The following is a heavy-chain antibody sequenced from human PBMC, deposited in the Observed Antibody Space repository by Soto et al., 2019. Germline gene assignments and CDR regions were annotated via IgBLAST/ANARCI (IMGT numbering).Heavy chain of an antibody. CDR2: MHPNSGNT. J-gene: IGHJ6*02. Sequence: QVQLVQSGAEVKKPGASVKVSCKASGYPFTSYDINWVRQATGQGLEWMGWMHPNSGNTGYAQKFQGRVTMTRNTSISTAYMELSSLRSEDTAVYYFPRGPQAPYYYYGMDVWGQGTPVTLSS. V-gene: IGHV1-8*01. CDR3: PRGPQAPYYYYGMDV. CDR1: GYPFTSYD.